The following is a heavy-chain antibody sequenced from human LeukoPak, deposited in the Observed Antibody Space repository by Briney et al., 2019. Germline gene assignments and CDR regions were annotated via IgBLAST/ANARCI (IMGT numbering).Heavy chain of an antibody. CDR1: GGTISSYY. Sequence: KASETLSLTCTVSGGTISSYYWSWIRQPPGKGLEWIGYIFYSGSTNYNPSLKSRVTISVDTSKNQFSLKLSSVTAADTAVYYCARDTSGDRGDTLFDYWGQGTLVTVSS. J-gene: IGHJ4*02. D-gene: IGHD7-27*01. V-gene: IGHV4-59*12. CDR3: ARDTSGDRGDTLFDY. CDR2: IFYSGST.